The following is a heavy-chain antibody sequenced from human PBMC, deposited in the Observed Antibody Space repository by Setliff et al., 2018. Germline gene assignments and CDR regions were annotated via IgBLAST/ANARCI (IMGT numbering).Heavy chain of an antibody. CDR2: TSAYSGET. J-gene: IGHJ4*02. Sequence: ASVKVSCKASGYTFNNYGIIWVRQAPGRGPEWMGWTSAYSGETNYAQIFQGRVTMTTDTPTSTAYMELRSLTSDDTAVYYCARGQTLRHFDWPTAFDYWGLGTLVTVSS. CDR1: GYTFNNYG. CDR3: ARGQTLRHFDWPTAFDY. V-gene: IGHV1-18*01. D-gene: IGHD3-9*01.